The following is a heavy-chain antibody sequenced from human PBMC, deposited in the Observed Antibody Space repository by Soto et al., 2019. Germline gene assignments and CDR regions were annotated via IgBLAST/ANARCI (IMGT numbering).Heavy chain of an antibody. V-gene: IGHV4-59*01. Sequence: SETLSLTCTVSGGSISSYYWSWIRQPPGKGLEWIGYIYYSGSTNYNPSLKSRVTISVDTSKNQFSLKLSSVTAADTAVYYCARVSGDSSGYYHNDYWGQGTLVTVSS. J-gene: IGHJ4*02. CDR2: IYYSGST. D-gene: IGHD3-22*01. CDR3: ARVSGDSSGYYHNDY. CDR1: GGSISSYY.